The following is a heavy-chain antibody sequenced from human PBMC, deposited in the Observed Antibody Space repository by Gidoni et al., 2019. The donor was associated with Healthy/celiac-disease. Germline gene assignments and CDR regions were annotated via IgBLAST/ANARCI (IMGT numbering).Heavy chain of an antibody. D-gene: IGHD6-13*01. CDR3: ARVPDRYSSSWYFDY. CDR2: IYHSGST. CDR1: GGSLSSSNW. V-gene: IGHV4-4*02. J-gene: IGHJ4*02. Sequence: QVQLQESSPGLVKPSGPLSLNFPVSGGSLSSSNWWSWVRQAPGKGLEWIGEIYHSGSTNYNPSLKSRVTISVDKSKNQFSLKLSSVTAADTAVYYCARVPDRYSSSWYFDYWGQGTLVTVSS.